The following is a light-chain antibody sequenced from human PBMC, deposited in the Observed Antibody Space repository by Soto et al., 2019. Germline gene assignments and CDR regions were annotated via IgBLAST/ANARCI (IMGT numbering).Light chain of an antibody. Sequence: QPVLTQPASVSASPGQSITISCTGTSSDVGSYNYVSWYQQHPGKAPKLMIYDVSNRPSGVSNRFSGSKSGNTASLTISGLQAEDEADYYCSSYTGSSTSVFGGGTKLTVL. CDR2: DVS. CDR1: SSDVGSYNY. V-gene: IGLV2-14*03. J-gene: IGLJ3*02. CDR3: SSYTGSSTSV.